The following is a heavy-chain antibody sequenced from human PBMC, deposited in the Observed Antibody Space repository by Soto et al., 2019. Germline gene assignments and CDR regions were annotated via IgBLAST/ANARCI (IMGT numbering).Heavy chain of an antibody. D-gene: IGHD3-22*01. Sequence: QVQLLQSGAEVKEPGASVKVSCKASGYTFHNYAISWVRQAPGQGLEWMGWYNPSIVYGQSAKNFQGRVSMTTDTSTNTAYMELKSLRSDDTATYYCARNSSDSCGWLDPWGQGTLVTVSS. CDR1: GYTFHNYA. CDR3: ARNSSDSCGWLDP. J-gene: IGHJ5*02. V-gene: IGHV1-18*04. CDR2: YNPSIVYG.